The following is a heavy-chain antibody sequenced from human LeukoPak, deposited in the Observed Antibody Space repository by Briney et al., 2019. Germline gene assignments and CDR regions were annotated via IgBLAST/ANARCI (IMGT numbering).Heavy chain of an antibody. Sequence: GGSLRLSCAASGFTFDDYAMHWVRQAPGKGLEWVSGISWNSGSIGYADSVKGRFTISRDNAKNSLYLQMNSLRAEDTALYYCAKDKHYCDSSGYFDYWGQGTLVTVSS. CDR2: ISWNSGSI. V-gene: IGHV3-9*01. J-gene: IGHJ4*02. D-gene: IGHD3-22*01. CDR3: AKDKHYCDSSGYFDY. CDR1: GFTFDDYA.